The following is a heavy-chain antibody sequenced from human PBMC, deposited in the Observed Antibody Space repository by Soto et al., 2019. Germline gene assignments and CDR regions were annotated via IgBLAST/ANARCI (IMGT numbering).Heavy chain of an antibody. Sequence: GGSLRLSCAASGFTFSSYSMNWVRQAPGKGLEWVSYISSSSSTIYYADSVKGRFTISRDNAKNSLYLQMNSLRAEDTAVYYCAMGDNGYYFDYWGQGTLVTVSS. V-gene: IGHV3-48*01. D-gene: IGHD3-16*01. CDR1: GFTFSSYS. CDR2: ISSSSSTI. J-gene: IGHJ4*02. CDR3: AMGDNGYYFDY.